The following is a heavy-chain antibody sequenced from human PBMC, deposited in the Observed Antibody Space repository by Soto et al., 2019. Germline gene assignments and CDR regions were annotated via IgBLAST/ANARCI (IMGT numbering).Heavy chain of an antibody. J-gene: IGHJ4*02. Sequence: QVQLVQSGAEVKKPGASVKVSCKASGYTFTSYAMHCVRQAPGQRLDWMGWINAGNGNTKYSQKFQGRVTITRDTSASTAHMELSSLRSEDTAVYYCARDGDSSGYLEPWNYWGQGTLVTVSS. CDR1: GYTFTSYA. CDR2: INAGNGNT. V-gene: IGHV1-3*01. D-gene: IGHD6-19*01. CDR3: ARDGDSSGYLEPWNY.